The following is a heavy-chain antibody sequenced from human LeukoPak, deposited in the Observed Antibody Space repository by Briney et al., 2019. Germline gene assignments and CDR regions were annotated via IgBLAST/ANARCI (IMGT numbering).Heavy chain of an antibody. J-gene: IGHJ6*02. V-gene: IGHV3-7*01. CDR2: IKQDGSEK. Sequence: GGSLRLSCAASGFTFSSYWMSWVRQAPGKGLEWVANIKQDGSEKYYVDSVKGRFTISRDNAKNSLHLQMNSLRAEDTAVYYCARENTVVVPAAITYYYNGMDVWGQGTTVTVSS. D-gene: IGHD2-2*02. CDR3: ARENTVVVPAAITYYYNGMDV. CDR1: GFTFSSYW.